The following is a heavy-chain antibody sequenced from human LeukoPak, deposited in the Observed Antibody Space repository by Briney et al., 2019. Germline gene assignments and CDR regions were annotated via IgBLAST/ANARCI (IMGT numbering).Heavy chain of an antibody. V-gene: IGHV4-39*07. Sequence: SETLSLTCTVSGGSISSSSYYWGWIRQPPGKGLEWFGSIYYSGSTYYNPSLKSRVTISVATSKNQFYLKLSSVTAAASSVYSCASAPLQGYYYYYYNIDVWGKGTTGTVS. CDR1: GGSISSSSYY. D-gene: IGHD5-24*01. J-gene: IGHJ6*03. CDR2: IYYSGST. CDR3: ASAPLQGYYYYYYNIDV.